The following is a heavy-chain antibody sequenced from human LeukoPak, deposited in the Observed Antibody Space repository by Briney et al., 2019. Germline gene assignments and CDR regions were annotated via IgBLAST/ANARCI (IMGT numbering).Heavy chain of an antibody. CDR1: GYTFTSYA. CDR2: IIPIFGTA. Sequence: GASVKVSCKASGYTFTSYAMSWVRQAPGQGLEWMGGIIPIFGTANYAQKFQGRVTITADESTSTAYMELSSLRSEDTAVYYCASDYSGVPAFDYWGQGTLVTVSS. V-gene: IGHV1-69*13. J-gene: IGHJ4*02. D-gene: IGHD2-21*01. CDR3: ASDYSGVPAFDY.